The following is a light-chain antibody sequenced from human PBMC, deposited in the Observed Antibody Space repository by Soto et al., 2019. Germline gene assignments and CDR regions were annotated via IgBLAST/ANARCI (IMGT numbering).Light chain of an antibody. CDR2: DVI. Sequence: QSALTQPRSVSGSPGQSITLSCDGSTSDVGAYNLVSWYQQHPGEAPKLMIYDVIKRPSGVPYRFSGSKSGNTASLTISGLQADDEADYYCCSYAGNCIWVFGGGTKVTVL. V-gene: IGLV2-11*01. J-gene: IGLJ3*02. CDR1: TSDVGAYNL. CDR3: CSYAGNCIWV.